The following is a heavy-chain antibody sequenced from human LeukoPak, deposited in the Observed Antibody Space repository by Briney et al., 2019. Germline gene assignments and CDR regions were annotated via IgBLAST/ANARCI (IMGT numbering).Heavy chain of an antibody. CDR1: GGSISSYY. CDR2: IYYSGST. D-gene: IGHD3-22*01. V-gene: IGHV4-59*01. CDR3: ARWGHFDTSGYFVVDY. J-gene: IGHJ4*02. Sequence: NPSQTLSLTCTVSGGSISSYYWSWIRQPPGKGLEWIGYIYYSGSTNYNPSLKSRVTISVDTSKNQFSLKLRSVTAVDTAVYYCARWGHFDTSGYFVVDYWGQGTLVTVSS.